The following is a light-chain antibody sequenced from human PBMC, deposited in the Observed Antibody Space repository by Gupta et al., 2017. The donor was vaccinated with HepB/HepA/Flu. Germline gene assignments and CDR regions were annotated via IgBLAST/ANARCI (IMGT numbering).Light chain of an antibody. Sequence: DIQMTQSPSSLSASVGDRVTITCRASQSISKYLNWYQQKPGKAPDLLIDYSSSLQSGVPSRFIGTGSGTDFTLTINILQTEDFATYYCQQRDTTPYTFGQW. J-gene: IGKJ2*01. CDR1: QSISKY. CDR2: YSS. V-gene: IGKV1-39*01. CDR3: QQRDTTPYT.